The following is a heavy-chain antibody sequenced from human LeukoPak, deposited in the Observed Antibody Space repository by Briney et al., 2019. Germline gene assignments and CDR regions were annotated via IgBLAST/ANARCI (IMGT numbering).Heavy chain of an antibody. CDR1: GFTFSACP. CDR2: IRTGSSGAT. CDR3: ARDNAWAFDI. Sequence: PGRSLRLSCAASGFTFSACPMNWVRQAPGKGLGWLSNIRTGSSGATYYADSVKGRFTISRDDAKNSLYLQMNSLRAEDMAVYFCARDNAWAFDIWGQGTMVTVSS. J-gene: IGHJ3*02. V-gene: IGHV3-48*01. D-gene: IGHD2-2*01.